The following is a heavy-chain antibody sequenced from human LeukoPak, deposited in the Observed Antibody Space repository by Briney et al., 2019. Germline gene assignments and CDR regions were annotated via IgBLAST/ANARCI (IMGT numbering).Heavy chain of an antibody. V-gene: IGHV3-66*01. J-gene: IGHJ4*02. CDR1: GFXVSDNY. CDR3: ARWPTMGGR. CDR2: IYNGGTT. Sequence: GGSLRLSCAASGFXVSDNYMTWVRQAPGKGLEWVSVIYNGGTTKYADSVKGRFIISRDNSRNMLYLQMSSLRVEDTAVYYCARWPTMGGRWGQGTLVTVSS. D-gene: IGHD3-16*01.